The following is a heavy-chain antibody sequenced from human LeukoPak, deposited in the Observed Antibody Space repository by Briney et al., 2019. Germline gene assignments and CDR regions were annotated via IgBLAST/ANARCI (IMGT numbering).Heavy chain of an antibody. V-gene: IGHV4-38-2*01. Sequence: PSETLSLTCGVSGSSISSDYFWTWIRQSPGKGLEWIGTFHHSGTTYYNASLKSRVTIVSDASKNHFSLNLRSVTAADTAVYYCAAPAHLSVLGDYWGQGTLVTVSS. J-gene: IGHJ4*02. CDR3: AAPAHLSVLGDY. D-gene: IGHD5/OR15-5a*01. CDR1: GSSISSDYF. CDR2: FHHSGTT.